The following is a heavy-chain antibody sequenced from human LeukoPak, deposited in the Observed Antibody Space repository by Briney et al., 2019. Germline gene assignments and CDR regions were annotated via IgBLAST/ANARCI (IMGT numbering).Heavy chain of an antibody. CDR1: GYTFTTYG. CDR2: INPSGGST. D-gene: IGHD1-26*01. J-gene: IGHJ5*02. V-gene: IGHV1-46*01. Sequence: ASVKVSCKASGYTFTTYGITWVRQAPGQGLEWMGIINPSGGSTNYAQKFQGRVTMTGDMSASTVYMELTSLRSEDTAVYYCARDEGESGSHLGAIVDPWGQGTLVTVSS. CDR3: ARDEGESGSHLGAIVDP.